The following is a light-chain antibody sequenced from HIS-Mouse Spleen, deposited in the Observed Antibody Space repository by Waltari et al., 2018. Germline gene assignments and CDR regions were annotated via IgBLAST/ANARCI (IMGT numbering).Light chain of an antibody. CDR3: QQYNNWPPLT. CDR1: QSVSSN. CDR2: GAS. Sequence: EIVMTQSPVNLSVSPGKSATLSCRASQSVSSNLAWYQQKPGQAPRLLIYGASIRATGIPARFSGSGSGTEFTLTISILQSEDFAVYYCQQYNNWPPLTFGGGTKVEIK. J-gene: IGKJ4*01. V-gene: IGKV3D-15*03.